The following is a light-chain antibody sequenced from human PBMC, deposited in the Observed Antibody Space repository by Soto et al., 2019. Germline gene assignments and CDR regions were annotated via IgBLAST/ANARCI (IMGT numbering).Light chain of an antibody. Sequence: DIVMTQSPDSLAVSLGERATINCKSSQSVLYSSNNKNYLAWYQQKPGQPPKLLIYWASTRESGVPDRFSGSGSGTDFTLSISSLQAVDVAVYYGQHYYSTPPTLGQGTKLEIK. J-gene: IGKJ2*01. V-gene: IGKV4-1*01. CDR1: QSVLYSSNNKNY. CDR2: WAS. CDR3: QHYYSTPPT.